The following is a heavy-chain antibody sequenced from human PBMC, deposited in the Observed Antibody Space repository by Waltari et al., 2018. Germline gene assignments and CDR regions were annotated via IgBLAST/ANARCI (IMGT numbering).Heavy chain of an antibody. J-gene: IGHJ4*02. Sequence: QVQLVQSGAELKKPGSSVKVSCKASGGPFSTYSLNWVRQAPGQGLECLGGIIPVFNTPKSAQKFQDRVTITAGESTNTAYMELSSLTSEDTAVYYCARGFSDGTGYYYHYFHFWGQGTLVTVSS. CDR2: IIPVFNTP. V-gene: IGHV1-69*01. D-gene: IGHD3-22*01. CDR1: GGPFSTYS. CDR3: ARGFSDGTGYYYHYFHF.